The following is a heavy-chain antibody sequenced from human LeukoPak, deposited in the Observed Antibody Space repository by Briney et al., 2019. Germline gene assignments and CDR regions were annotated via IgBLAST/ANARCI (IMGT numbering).Heavy chain of an antibody. J-gene: IGHJ4*02. V-gene: IGHV3-11*01. CDR1: GFTFSDYY. CDR3: ARAPPHDYRNGYYFDY. D-gene: IGHD4-11*01. Sequence: GGSLRLSCAASGFTFSDYYMSWIRQAPGKGLEWVSYISSSGSTIYYADSVKGRFTISRDNAKNSLYLQMNSLRAEDTAVYYCARAPPHDYRNGYYFDYWGQGTLVTVSS. CDR2: ISSSGSTI.